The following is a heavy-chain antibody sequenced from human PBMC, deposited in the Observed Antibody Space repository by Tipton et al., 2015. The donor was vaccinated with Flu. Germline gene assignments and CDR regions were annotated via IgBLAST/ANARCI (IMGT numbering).Heavy chain of an antibody. Sequence: LVKPTQTLSLTCTVSGASVNSGSYYWTWIRQPAGKGLEWIGRIFTRGSIDYNPSLKSRLTMSEDTSKNQFSLKLASVTAADTAVYYCARGNPYFYYYMDVWGKGTTVIVSS. CDR3: ARGNPYFYYYMDV. CDR2: IFTRGSI. V-gene: IGHV4-61*02. J-gene: IGHJ6*03. CDR1: GASVNSGSYY.